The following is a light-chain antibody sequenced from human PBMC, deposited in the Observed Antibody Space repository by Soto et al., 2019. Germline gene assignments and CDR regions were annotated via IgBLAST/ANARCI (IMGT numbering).Light chain of an antibody. Sequence: QSVLTQPASGSGSPGQSITISCTGTSSDVGGYNYVSWYQQHPGKAPKLMIYDVSNRPSGVSNRFSGSKSGNTASLTISGLQAEDEADYYCNSYTSSSTPYVFGTGTKVTVL. CDR1: SSDVGGYNY. J-gene: IGLJ1*01. CDR3: NSYTSSSTPYV. V-gene: IGLV2-14*01. CDR2: DVS.